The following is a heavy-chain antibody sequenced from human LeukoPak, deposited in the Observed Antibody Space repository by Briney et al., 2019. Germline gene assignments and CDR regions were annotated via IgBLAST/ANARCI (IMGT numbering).Heavy chain of an antibody. CDR1: GFTFSDYY. J-gene: IGHJ4*02. D-gene: IGHD3-10*01. V-gene: IGHV3-11*01. CDR2: ISSSGITI. Sequence: GGSLRLSCAASGFTFSDYYMTWIRQAPGKGLEWFSYISSSGITIYYADSVKGRFTISRDNAKKSSYLEMNSLRAEDTAVYYCARDQYGLGYGSLFDYWGQGTLVTVSS. CDR3: ARDQYGLGYGSLFDY.